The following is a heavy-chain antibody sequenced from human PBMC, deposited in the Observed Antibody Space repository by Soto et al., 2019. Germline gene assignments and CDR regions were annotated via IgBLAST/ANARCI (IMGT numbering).Heavy chain of an antibody. CDR1: EGTFNSYT. D-gene: IGHD3-10*01. J-gene: IGHJ4*02. V-gene: IGHV1-69*02. CDR3: APNDGSGSTHFDY. Sequence: QVQLVQSGAEVKKPGSSVKVSCTASEGTFNSYTISWVRQAPGQGLEWMGRVVPILGMADFARKFQGRVMIAADKSTSTAYMVLSSLRSDDTAVYYCAPNDGSGSTHFDYWGQGTLVTVSS. CDR2: VVPILGMA.